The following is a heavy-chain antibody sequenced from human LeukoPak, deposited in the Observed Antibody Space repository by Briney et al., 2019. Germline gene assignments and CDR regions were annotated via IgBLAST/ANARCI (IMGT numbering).Heavy chain of an antibody. Sequence: GGSLRLSCAASGFTFSSYAMSWVRQAPGKGLEWVSTIRGSGGSTYYADSVKGRFTISRDNSKNTLYLQMNSLRAEDTAVYYCAKGGSGSYSWFDYWGQGTLVTVSS. CDR1: GFTFSSYA. V-gene: IGHV3-23*01. D-gene: IGHD1-26*01. CDR2: IRGSGGST. J-gene: IGHJ4*02. CDR3: AKGGSGSYSWFDY.